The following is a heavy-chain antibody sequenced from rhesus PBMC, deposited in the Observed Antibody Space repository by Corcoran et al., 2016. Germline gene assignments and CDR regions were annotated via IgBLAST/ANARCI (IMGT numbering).Heavy chain of an antibody. CDR3: ARESGSYYGYYFDY. CDR1: GCSIRDSYY. J-gene: IGHJ4*01. V-gene: IGHV4-106*01. CDR2: IYGSGGST. D-gene: IGHD3-16*01. Sequence: QVQLQESGPGLVKPSATLSLTCAVSGCSIRDSYYWSWIRQPPGKGLELIGYIYGSGGSTYYNPSLKSQVTISTDTSKNQCSLKLSSVTAADTAVYYCARESGSYYGYYFDYWGQGVLVTVSS.